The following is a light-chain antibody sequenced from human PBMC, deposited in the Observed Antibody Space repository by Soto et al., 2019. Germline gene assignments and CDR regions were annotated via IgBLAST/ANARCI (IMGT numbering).Light chain of an antibody. Sequence: DIQMTQSPSTLSASVGDRVTITCRASQSISSWLAWYQQKPGKAPKLLIYAASALQSGVPSRFSGSGSGTDFTLTISSLQPEDVATYYCQKYGSAPWTFGRGAKVDI. J-gene: IGKJ1*01. CDR2: AAS. V-gene: IGKV1-27*01. CDR1: QSISSW. CDR3: QKYGSAPWT.